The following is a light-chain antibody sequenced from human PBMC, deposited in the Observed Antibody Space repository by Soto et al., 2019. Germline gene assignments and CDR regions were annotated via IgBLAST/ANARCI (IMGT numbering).Light chain of an antibody. V-gene: IGLV1-40*01. Sequence: QSVLTQPPSVSGAPGQRVTISCTGTRSNIGAGYAVHWYQQLPGTAPKLLIADNSNRPSGVPDRFSGSKSGTSASLAITGLRAEDEADYYCQSYDSTLRVLFGGGTKLTVL. CDR3: QSYDSTLRVL. CDR2: DNS. CDR1: RSNIGAGYA. J-gene: IGLJ2*01.